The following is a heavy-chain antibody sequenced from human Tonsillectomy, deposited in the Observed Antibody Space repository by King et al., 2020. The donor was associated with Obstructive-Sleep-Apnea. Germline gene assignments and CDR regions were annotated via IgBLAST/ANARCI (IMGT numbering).Heavy chain of an antibody. CDR3: ALTFYYDTSAAEGAFDV. CDR2: IHYSGST. CDR1: GGSIRNGGYY. J-gene: IGHJ3*01. V-gene: IGHV4-31*03. Sequence: QLQESGPGLVKPSQTLSLTCTVSGGSIRNGGYYWSWIRQYPGQGLEWIGYIHYSGSTYYNPSLKSRVTMSVDTSKNHFYLELISVTAADTAVYYCALTFYYDTSAAEGAFDVWGQGTMVTVSS. D-gene: IGHD3-22*01.